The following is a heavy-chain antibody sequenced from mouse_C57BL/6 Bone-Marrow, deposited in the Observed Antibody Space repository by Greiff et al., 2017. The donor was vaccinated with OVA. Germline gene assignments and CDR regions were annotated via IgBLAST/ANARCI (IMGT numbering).Heavy chain of an antibody. CDR2: IDPSDSYT. CDR3: ARSYYYGSFDY. Sequence: QVQLQQPGAELVRPGTSVKLSCKASGYTFTSYWMHWVKQRPGQGLEWIGVIDPSDSYTNYNHKFKGKATLTVDTSSSTAYMQLSSLTSEDSAVYYCARSYYYGSFDYWGQGTTLTVSS. CDR1: GYTFTSYW. D-gene: IGHD1-1*01. V-gene: IGHV1-59*01. J-gene: IGHJ2*01.